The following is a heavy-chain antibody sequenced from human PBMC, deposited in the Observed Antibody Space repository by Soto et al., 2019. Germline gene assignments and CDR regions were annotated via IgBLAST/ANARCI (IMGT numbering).Heavy chain of an antibody. CDR1: GGSFRGYY. CDR2: IYTSGST. Sequence: PPGTLSLTCAVYGGSFRGYYGSWIRQPPGKGLEWIGRIYTSGSTNYNPSLKSRVTMSVDTSKNQFSLKLSSVTAADTAVYYCARDGIAYYDILTGYYSAYYFDYWGQGTLVTVSS. V-gene: IGHV4-4*07. CDR3: ARDGIAYYDILTGYYSAYYFDY. J-gene: IGHJ4*02. D-gene: IGHD3-9*01.